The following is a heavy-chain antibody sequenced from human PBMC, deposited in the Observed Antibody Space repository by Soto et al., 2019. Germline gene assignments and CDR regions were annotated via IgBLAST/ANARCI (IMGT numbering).Heavy chain of an antibody. V-gene: IGHV3-23*01. Sequence: EVQLLESGGGLAQPGGSLRLSCAVSGFSVRNCVMYWVRQAPGKGLEWVSAITDRDEYTYSDSVKGRFTISRDNSKNTVYLQMDSLRAEDTAQYFCARLAVRMSYSGMDFWGQGTTVSVSS. CDR3: ARLAVRMSYSGMDF. J-gene: IGHJ6*02. D-gene: IGHD6-6*01. CDR1: GFSVRNCV. CDR2: ITDRDEYT.